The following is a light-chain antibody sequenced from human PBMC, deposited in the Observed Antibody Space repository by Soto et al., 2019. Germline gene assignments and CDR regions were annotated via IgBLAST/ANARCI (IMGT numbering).Light chain of an antibody. Sequence: EIVLTQSPGNVSLSPGETATLSCRASQSVIGSHLAWYQQKLGQAPRLLIYGASSRATGIQDRFSGSGSETDFTLTISRLAPEDFAVYYCQDYGSSRLTFGGGTKVELK. CDR1: QSVIGSH. CDR2: GAS. CDR3: QDYGSSRLT. J-gene: IGKJ4*01. V-gene: IGKV3-20*01.